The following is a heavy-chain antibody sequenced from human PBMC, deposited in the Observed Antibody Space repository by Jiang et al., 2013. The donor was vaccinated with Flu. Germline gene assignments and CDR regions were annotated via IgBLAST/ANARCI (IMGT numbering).Heavy chain of an antibody. CDR3: ARVKVTVTTHGHFDS. CDR1: RGSISSGDYY. J-gene: IGHJ4*02. V-gene: IGHV4-30-4*01. D-gene: IGHD4-17*01. CDR2: IYYTGGT. Sequence: GPGLVKPSQTLSLACSVSRGSISSGDYYWSWLRQFPGQGLEWIAYIYYTGGTFYNPSLKSRITISVDTSKNQFYLKLSSVTAADTAVYYCARVKVTVTTHGHFDSWGQGTLVAVSS.